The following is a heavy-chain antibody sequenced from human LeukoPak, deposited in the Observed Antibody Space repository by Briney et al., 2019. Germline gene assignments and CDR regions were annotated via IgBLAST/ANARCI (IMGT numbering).Heavy chain of an antibody. CDR1: GGSFSGYY. Sequence: SETLSLTCAVYGGSFSGYYWSWIRQPPGKGLEWIGEINHSGSTNYNPSLKSPVTISVDTSKNQFSLKLSSVTAADTAVYYCARGVNCNYGYFDYWGQGTLVTVSS. CDR2: INHSGST. J-gene: IGHJ4*02. V-gene: IGHV4-34*01. CDR3: ARGVNCNYGYFDY. D-gene: IGHD1-7*01.